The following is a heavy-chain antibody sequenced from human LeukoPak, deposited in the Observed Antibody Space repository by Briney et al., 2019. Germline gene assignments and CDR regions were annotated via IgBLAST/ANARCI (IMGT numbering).Heavy chain of an antibody. CDR3: AKALYSSGRIDAFDI. D-gene: IGHD6-19*01. V-gene: IGHV3-9*01. J-gene: IGHJ3*02. CDR1: GFTFDDYA. Sequence: GGSLRLSCAASGFTFDDYAMHWVRQAPGKGLEWVSGISWNSGSIGYADSVKGRFTISRDNAKNSLYLQMNSLRAEDTALYYCAKALYSSGRIDAFDIWGQGTMVTVSS. CDR2: ISWNSGSI.